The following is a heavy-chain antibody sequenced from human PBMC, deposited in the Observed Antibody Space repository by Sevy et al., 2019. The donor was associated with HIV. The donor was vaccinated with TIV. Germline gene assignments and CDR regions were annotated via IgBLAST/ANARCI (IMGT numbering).Heavy chain of an antibody. V-gene: IGHV3-23*01. CDR2: IRGSGGST. D-gene: IGHD3-22*01. Sequence: GGSLRLSCTASGFTFGDYAMNWFRQAPGKGLEWVSTIRGSGGSTYYADSVKGRFTISRDNSKNTLYFQMNSLRAEDTAVYYCHGDYDSSQLASYYYYGMDVWGQGTTVTVSS. CDR3: HGDYDSSQLASYYYYGMDV. J-gene: IGHJ6*02. CDR1: GFTFGDYA.